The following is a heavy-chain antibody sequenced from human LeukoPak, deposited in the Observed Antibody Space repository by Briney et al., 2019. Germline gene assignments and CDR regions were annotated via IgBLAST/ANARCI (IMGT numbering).Heavy chain of an antibody. CDR2: ISGTTSGT. J-gene: IGHJ4*02. Sequence: PGGSLRLSCAASGFTFSTCAMSWVRQAPGKGLEWVSGISGTTSGTYYADSVKGRFTISRDNSKNTLFLQVNSLRAEDTAVYYCAKDPIFSGSYGVFDYWGLGTLVTVSS. CDR3: AKDPIFSGSYGVFDY. CDR1: GFTFSTCA. V-gene: IGHV3-23*01. D-gene: IGHD1-26*01.